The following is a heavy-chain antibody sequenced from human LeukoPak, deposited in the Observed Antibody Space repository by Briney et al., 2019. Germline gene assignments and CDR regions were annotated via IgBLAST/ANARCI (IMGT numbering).Heavy chain of an antibody. Sequence: GGSLRLSCAASGFTFSIYSMNWVRQAPGKGLEWVSSISSSSSYIYYADSMKGRFTISRDNAKNSVSLQMNSLRAEDTAVYYCARGGEYNFPADYWGQGTLVSVSS. CDR2: ISSSSSYI. D-gene: IGHD1-20*01. CDR3: ARGGEYNFPADY. V-gene: IGHV3-21*01. J-gene: IGHJ4*02. CDR1: GFTFSIYS.